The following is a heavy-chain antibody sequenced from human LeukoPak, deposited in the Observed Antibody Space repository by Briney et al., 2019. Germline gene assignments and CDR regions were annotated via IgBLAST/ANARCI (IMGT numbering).Heavy chain of an antibody. CDR1: GFTFSSYE. J-gene: IGHJ4*02. CDR2: ISSSGSTI. V-gene: IGHV3-48*03. D-gene: IGHD3-22*01. Sequence: GGSLRLSCAASGFTFSSYEMNWVRQAPGKGLEWVSYISSSGSTIYYADSVKGRFTISRDNAKNSLYLQMNSLRAEDTAVYYCAKRGVVVITPFDYWGQGTLVTVSS. CDR3: AKRGVVVITPFDY.